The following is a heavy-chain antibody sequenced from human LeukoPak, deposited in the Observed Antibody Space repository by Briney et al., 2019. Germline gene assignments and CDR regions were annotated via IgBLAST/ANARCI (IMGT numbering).Heavy chain of an antibody. V-gene: IGHV3-23*01. J-gene: IGHJ6*02. Sequence: GGSLRLSCAASGFTFSRYAMSWVRQAPGKGLEWVSAISGSGGSTYYADSVKGRFTISRDNSKNTLYLQMNSLRAEDTAVYYCALTPTLYYYGMDVWGQGTTVTVSS. CDR1: GFTFSRYA. CDR3: ALTPTLYYYGMDV. CDR2: ISGSGGST.